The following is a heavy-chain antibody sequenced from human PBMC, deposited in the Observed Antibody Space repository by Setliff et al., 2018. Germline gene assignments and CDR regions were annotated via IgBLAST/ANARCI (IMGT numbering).Heavy chain of an antibody. J-gene: IGHJ6*02. D-gene: IGHD6-13*01. Sequence: ASVKVSCKVSGYTLTELSRHWVRQAPGKGLEWMGGFDPEDGETIYAQKFQGRVTMTRNTSISTAYMELSSLRSEDTAVYYCARTYSSSWYYYYGMDVWGQGTTVTVSS. V-gene: IGHV1-24*01. CDR1: GYTLTELS. CDR2: FDPEDGET. CDR3: ARTYSSSWYYYYGMDV.